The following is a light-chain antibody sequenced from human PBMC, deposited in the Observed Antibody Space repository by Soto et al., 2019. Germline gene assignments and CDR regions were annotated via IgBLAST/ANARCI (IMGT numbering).Light chain of an antibody. V-gene: IGLV2-18*02. CDR2: DVS. J-gene: IGLJ2*01. Sequence: QSALTQPPSVSGSPGQSVTISCTGTSSDVGSFNRVSWYQQAPGTAPKVIIFDVSNRPSGVPARFSGSKSGNTASLTISGLQPEDESDYYCSSFTSITTMVFGGGTKVTVL. CDR3: SSFTSITTMV. CDR1: SSDVGSFNR.